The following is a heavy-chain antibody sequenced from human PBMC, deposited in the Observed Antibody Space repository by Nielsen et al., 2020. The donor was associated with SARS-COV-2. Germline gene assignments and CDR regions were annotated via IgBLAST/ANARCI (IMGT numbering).Heavy chain of an antibody. CDR2: MNPNSGDT. CDR3: ARHIAADDVFDI. J-gene: IGHJ3*02. D-gene: IGHD6-13*01. V-gene: IGHV1-8*01. CDR1: GYTFTSYD. Sequence: ASVKVSCKASGYTFTSYDINWVRQATGQGLEWMGWMNPNSGDTGYARKFEGTVSMTRNTSISTAYMGLSSLRSEDTAVYYCARHIAADDVFDIWGQGTMVTVSS.